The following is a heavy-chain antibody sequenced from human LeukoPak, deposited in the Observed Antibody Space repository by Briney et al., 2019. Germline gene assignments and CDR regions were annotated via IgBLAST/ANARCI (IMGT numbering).Heavy chain of an antibody. CDR3: ARPPTYYFDSRGLFGY. CDR2: IKQDGSEK. V-gene: IGHV3-7*01. Sequence: GGSLRLSCAASGFTFSSYWMSWVRQAPGKGLEWVANIKQDGSEKYYVDSVKGRFTISRDNAKNSLYLQMNSLRAEDTAVYYCARPPTYYFDSRGLFGYWGQGTLVTVSS. D-gene: IGHD3-22*01. CDR1: GFTFSSYW. J-gene: IGHJ4*02.